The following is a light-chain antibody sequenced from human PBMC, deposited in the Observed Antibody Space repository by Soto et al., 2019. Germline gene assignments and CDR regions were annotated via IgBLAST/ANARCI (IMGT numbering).Light chain of an antibody. CDR3: QQLNSYPIT. Sequence: DIQMTQSPSSLSASVGDRVTITCRAGQSISSYLNWYQQKPGEAPKLLIYAASNLQSGVPSRFSGSGSGTEFTLTISSLQPEDFATYYCQQLNSYPITFGQGTRLEI. CDR1: QSISSY. J-gene: IGKJ5*01. V-gene: IGKV1-9*01. CDR2: AAS.